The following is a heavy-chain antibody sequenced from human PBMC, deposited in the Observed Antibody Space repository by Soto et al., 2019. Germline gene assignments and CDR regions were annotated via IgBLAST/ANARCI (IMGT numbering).Heavy chain of an antibody. J-gene: IGHJ4*02. CDR3: ARGRVASRTFDY. CDR2: IYPSDSDT. Sequence: LGESLKISCKASDYSFTSYWIAWVCQMPGQGLELMGIIYPSDSDTRYSPSFQGQVSISADRSITTAYLQWTSLRSSDTAIYYCARGRVASRTFDYWGQGTLVTVSS. V-gene: IGHV5-51*01. CDR1: DYSFTSYW. D-gene: IGHD3-3*01.